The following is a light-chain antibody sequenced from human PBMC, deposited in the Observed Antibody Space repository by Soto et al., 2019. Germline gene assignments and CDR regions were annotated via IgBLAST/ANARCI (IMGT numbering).Light chain of an antibody. V-gene: IGKV3-20*01. CDR2: GAS. J-gene: IGKJ1*01. CDR3: HQYGGSPRS. CDR1: QSVSSTS. Sequence: EIVLTQSPGTLSLSQGERATLSCRASQSVSSTSLAWYQQKLGQAPRLLIYGASSRATGVPDRFSGSGSGTDFTLTISRLEPEDFAVYYCHQYGGSPRSFGQGTKVEIK.